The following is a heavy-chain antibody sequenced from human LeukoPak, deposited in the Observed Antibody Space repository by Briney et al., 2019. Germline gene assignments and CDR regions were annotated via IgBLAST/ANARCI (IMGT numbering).Heavy chain of an antibody. CDR2: IYYDGVT. J-gene: IGHJ4*02. Sequence: AETLSLTCAVSGVSIIRTNWWIWVRQTPGRGLEWIGEIYYDGVTNYNPSLKSRGTISIDKSKNHFSINLTSVTAADTAVYYCARDRDVAVHHPFYWGQGTLVTVSS. CDR3: ARDRDVAVHHPFY. CDR1: GVSIIRTNW. D-gene: IGHD5-24*01. V-gene: IGHV4-4*02.